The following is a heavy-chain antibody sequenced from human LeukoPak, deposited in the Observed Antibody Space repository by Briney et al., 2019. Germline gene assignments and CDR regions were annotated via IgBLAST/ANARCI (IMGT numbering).Heavy chain of an antibody. CDR2: MNPNSGNT. V-gene: IGHV1-8*01. CDR3: ASVTAAAGTRPFDY. D-gene: IGHD6-13*01. J-gene: IGHJ4*02. CDR1: GYTFTSYD. Sequence: ASVKVSCKASGYTFTSYDINWVRQATGQGLEWMGRMNPNSGNTGYAQKFQGRVTMTRNTSISTAYMELSSLRSEDTAVYYCASVTAAAGTRPFDYWGQGTLVTVSS.